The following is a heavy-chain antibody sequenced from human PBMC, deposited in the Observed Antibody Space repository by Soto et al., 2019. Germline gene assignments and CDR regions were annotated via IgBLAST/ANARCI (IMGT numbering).Heavy chain of an antibody. CDR2: VYCRGRS. J-gene: IGHJ4*02. D-gene: IGHD2-8*01. CDR1: GGSVRNSDYY. CDR3: VSQPTSVLPQAYFDS. V-gene: IGHV4-39*01. Sequence: SAETLALTCSVCGGSVRNSDYYWGWMRQSPGKGLEGIGSVYCRGRSYSKSSVKSRVTISVDTAKNPLSLNLHSATASDTAAYYRVSQPTSVLPQAYFDSWGPGALVTVSS.